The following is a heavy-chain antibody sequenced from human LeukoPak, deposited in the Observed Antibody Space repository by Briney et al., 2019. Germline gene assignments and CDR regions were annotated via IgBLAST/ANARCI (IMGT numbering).Heavy chain of an antibody. V-gene: IGHV3-23*01. CDR2: ISATGGST. D-gene: IGHD4-17*01. CDR3: ARRTDYGDPQVKLDS. J-gene: IGHJ4*02. Sequence: GSLRLSCAASGFTFRTYGMTWVRQAPGKGLEWVAAISATGGSTYYAESVKGRFTLSRDNSKNTLYLQMNSLSAEDRAVYFCARRTDYGDPQVKLDSWGQGTLVTVSS. CDR1: GFTFRTYG.